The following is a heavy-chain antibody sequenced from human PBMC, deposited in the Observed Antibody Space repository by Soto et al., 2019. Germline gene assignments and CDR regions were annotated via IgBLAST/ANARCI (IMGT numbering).Heavy chain of an antibody. CDR1: GFAFSAIA. CDR3: VHRQLTIFGVVPKRHNWFDP. CDR2: ISGSGANT. Sequence: GGSLRLSCTASGFAFSAIAMSWVRQAPGKGLEWVSAISGSGANTYYAGSVKGRLTITKDTSKNQVVLTMTNMDPVDTATYYCVHRQLTIFGVVPKRHNWFDPRGQGTLVTVSS. D-gene: IGHD3-3*01. V-gene: IGHV3-23*01. J-gene: IGHJ5*02.